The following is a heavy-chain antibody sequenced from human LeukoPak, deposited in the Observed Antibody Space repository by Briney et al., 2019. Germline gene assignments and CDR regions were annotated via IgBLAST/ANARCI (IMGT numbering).Heavy chain of an antibody. CDR3: AREDSSGWYPNWFDP. CDR1: GYTFTGYY. V-gene: IGHV1-2*06. Sequence: GASVKVSCKASGYTFTGYYMHWVRQAPGQGLEWMGRINPNSGGTNYAQKFQGRVTMTRDTSISTAYMELSRLRSDDTAVYYCAREDSSGWYPNWFDPWGQGTLVTVSS. CDR2: INPNSGGT. J-gene: IGHJ5*02. D-gene: IGHD6-19*01.